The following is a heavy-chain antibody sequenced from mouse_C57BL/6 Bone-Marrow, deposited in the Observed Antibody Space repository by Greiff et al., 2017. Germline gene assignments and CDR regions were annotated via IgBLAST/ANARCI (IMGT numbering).Heavy chain of an antibody. CDR1: GYTFTSYW. J-gene: IGHJ3*01. Sequence: QVQLQQPGTELVKPGASVKMSCKASGYTFTSYWMHWVQQRPGQGLEWIGNINPSNGGTNYNEKLKSKATLTVDKSSSTAYSQLSSLTSEDSAVYYCARYYYGISGGFAYWGQGTLVTVSA. V-gene: IGHV1-53*01. CDR3: ARYYYGISGGFAY. D-gene: IGHD1-1*01. CDR2: INPSNGGT.